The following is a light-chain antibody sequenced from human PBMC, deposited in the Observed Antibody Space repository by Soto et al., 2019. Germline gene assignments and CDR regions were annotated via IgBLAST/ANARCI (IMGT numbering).Light chain of an antibody. CDR2: DAS. V-gene: IGKV3-11*01. CDR3: QHRSNWHIT. Sequence: EIVLTQSPATLSLSPGERATLSCRASQSVSRFLAWYQQKPGQAPRLLIYDASDRAPGIPARFSGSGSGTDFTLTISSLEPEDFALYYCQHRSNWHITFGQGTRLEIK. CDR1: QSVSRF. J-gene: IGKJ5*01.